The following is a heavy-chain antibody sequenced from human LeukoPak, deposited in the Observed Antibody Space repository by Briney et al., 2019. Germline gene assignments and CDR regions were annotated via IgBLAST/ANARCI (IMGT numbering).Heavy chain of an antibody. J-gene: IGHJ4*02. D-gene: IGHD6-19*01. CDR3: ARDQGSAIAVAGGDFDY. V-gene: IGHV3-21*01. CDR2: ISSSSSYI. Sequence: GGSLRLSCAASGFTFRSYSMNWVRQAPGKGLVWVSSISSSSSYIYYADSVKGRFTISRDNAKNSLYLQMNSLRAEDTAVYYCARDQGSAIAVAGGDFDYWGQGTLVTVSS. CDR1: GFTFRSYS.